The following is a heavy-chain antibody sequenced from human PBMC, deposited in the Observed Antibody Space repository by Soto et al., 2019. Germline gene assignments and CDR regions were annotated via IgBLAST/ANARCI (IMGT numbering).Heavy chain of an antibody. V-gene: IGHV3-9*01. J-gene: IGHJ4*01. D-gene: IGHD3-9*01. Sequence: EVQLVESGGGLVQPGRSLRLSCAASGFTFDDYAMHWVRQAPGKGLEWVSGISWNSGSIGYADSVKGRFTISRDNAKNSLYLQMNSLRAEDTALYYCAKDQTGYDSSATFDYWGHGTLVTVSS. CDR2: ISWNSGSI. CDR1: GFTFDDYA. CDR3: AKDQTGYDSSATFDY.